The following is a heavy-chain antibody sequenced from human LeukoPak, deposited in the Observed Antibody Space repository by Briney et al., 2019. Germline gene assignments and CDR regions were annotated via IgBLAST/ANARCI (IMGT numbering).Heavy chain of an antibody. CDR1: GFTFSSYG. CDR2: IRYDGSNK. J-gene: IGHJ4*02. V-gene: IGHV3-30*02. D-gene: IGHD1-1*01. Sequence: GGSLRLSCAASGFTFSSYGMHWVHQAPGKGLEWVAFIRYDGSNKYYADSVKGRFTISRDNSKNTLYLQMNSLRAEDTAVYYCTKEYRGGWPFDYWGQGTLVTVSS. CDR3: TKEYRGGWPFDY.